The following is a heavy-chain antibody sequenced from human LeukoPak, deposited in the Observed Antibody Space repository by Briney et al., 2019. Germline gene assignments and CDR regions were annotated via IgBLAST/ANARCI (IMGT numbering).Heavy chain of an antibody. V-gene: IGHV1-24*01. Sequence: ASVKVSCKISGYTLTELSMHWVRQAPGKGLEWMGGFDPEDGETIFAQKFQGRVTMTEDTSTDTAYMELSSLRSEDTAVYYCATGVNGWGDFDYWGQGTLVTVSS. CDR3: ATGVNGWGDFDY. J-gene: IGHJ4*02. CDR2: FDPEDGET. CDR1: GYTLTELS. D-gene: IGHD3-16*01.